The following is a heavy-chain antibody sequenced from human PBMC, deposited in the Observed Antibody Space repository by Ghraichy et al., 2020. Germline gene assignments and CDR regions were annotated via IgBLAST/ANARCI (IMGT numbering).Heavy chain of an antibody. V-gene: IGHV3-74*01. CDR2: INSDGSSL. D-gene: IGHD3-3*01. Sequence: GGSLRLSCADSGFTFSSYWMHWVRQAPGKGLVWVSLINSDGSSLNYAESVKGRFTISRDNAKNTLYLQMDSLRVEDTAVYYCARGGPIFGVVTTSPSAFDLWGQGTVVTVSS. CDR3: ARGGPIFGVVTTSPSAFDL. J-gene: IGHJ3*01. CDR1: GFTFSSYW.